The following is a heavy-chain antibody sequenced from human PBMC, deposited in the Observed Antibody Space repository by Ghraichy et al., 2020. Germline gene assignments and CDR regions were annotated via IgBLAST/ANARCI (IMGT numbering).Heavy chain of an antibody. CDR3: ARGATVVRFFYFNGMDV. J-gene: IGHJ6*02. Sequence: LSLTCVGSGFSFSSHSMNWVRQSPGKGLEWVSYITASSRMTSYADSVRGRFTISRDNAQNSLYLQMNSLRDEDTAVYYCARGATVVRFFYFNGMDVWGQGTTVTVSS. CDR2: ITASSRMT. V-gene: IGHV3-48*02. CDR1: GFSFSSHS. D-gene: IGHD4-23*01.